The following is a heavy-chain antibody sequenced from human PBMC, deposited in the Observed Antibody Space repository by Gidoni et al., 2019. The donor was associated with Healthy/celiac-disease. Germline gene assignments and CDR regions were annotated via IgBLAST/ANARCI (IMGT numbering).Heavy chain of an antibody. Sequence: QVQLVESGGGVVQPGRSLRLSCAASGSPFSSDAMHWVRQAPGKGLEWVAGISYDGSNKYYADSVKGRFTISRDNSKNTLYLQMNSLRAEDTAVYYCAIEDWGVVTPDSLYYFDYWGQGTLVTVSS. CDR2: ISYDGSNK. CDR1: GSPFSSDA. V-gene: IGHV3-30*04. D-gene: IGHD2-21*02. J-gene: IGHJ4*02. CDR3: AIEDWGVVTPDSLYYFDY.